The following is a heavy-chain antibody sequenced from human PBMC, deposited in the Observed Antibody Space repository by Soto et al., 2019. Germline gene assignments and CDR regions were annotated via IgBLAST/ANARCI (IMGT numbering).Heavy chain of an antibody. Sequence: PSETLSLTCTVSGDSISTYYWIWIRQPPGKGLEWIGFMYHSGSTNYNPSLKSRVAISVDTSKNQFSLKLSSVTAADTAVYYCARKHSASDTMDVWGQGTTVTVS. J-gene: IGHJ6*02. CDR3: ARKHSASDTMDV. CDR2: MYHSGST. CDR1: GDSISTYY. V-gene: IGHV4-59*08. D-gene: IGHD3-10*01.